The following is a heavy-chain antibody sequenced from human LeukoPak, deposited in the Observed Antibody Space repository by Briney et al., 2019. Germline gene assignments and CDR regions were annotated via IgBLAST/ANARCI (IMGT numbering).Heavy chain of an antibody. V-gene: IGHV1-69*05. D-gene: IGHD5-12*01. J-gene: IGHJ4*02. Sequence: SVKVSCRASGGTFSSYAISWVRQAPGQGLEWMGGIIPIFGTANYAQKFQGRVTITTDESTSTAYMELSSLRSEDTAVYYCATPRGYSGYDYLDYWGQGTLVTVSS. CDR2: IIPIFGTA. CDR1: GGTFSSYA. CDR3: ATPRGYSGYDYLDY.